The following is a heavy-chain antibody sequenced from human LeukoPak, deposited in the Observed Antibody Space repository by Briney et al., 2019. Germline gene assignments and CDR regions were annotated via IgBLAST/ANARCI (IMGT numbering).Heavy chain of an antibody. V-gene: IGHV6-1*01. Sequence: SQTLSLTCAISGDSVSNNKTSWNWIRQSPSRGLEWLGRTYYRSNWQSNYALSLRSRIAINPDTSKNQFSLQLNSVTHEDTGIYYCARGDCSGGPCYSDSAFHIWGQGTMVTVSS. CDR1: GDSVSNNKTS. D-gene: IGHD2-15*01. CDR2: TYYRSNWQS. J-gene: IGHJ3*02. CDR3: ARGDCSGGPCYSDSAFHI.